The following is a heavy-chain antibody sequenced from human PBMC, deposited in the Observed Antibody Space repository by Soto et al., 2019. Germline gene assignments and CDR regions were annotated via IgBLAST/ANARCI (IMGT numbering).Heavy chain of an antibody. D-gene: IGHD5-12*01. V-gene: IGHV2-5*01. CDR1: GFSFTTPGVA. CDR3: AHSDGGYEIIYFDF. J-gene: IGHJ4*02. CDR2: IYYNDDR. Sequence: QITLQESGPTLVKPTQTLTLPCTFSGFSFTTPGVAVGWFRQTPGGALEWLTLIYYNDDRRFSPSLKTRLTITGDTSKNQVVLSLTNVDPGDTATYFCAHSDGGYEIIYFDFWGQGIPVTVSS.